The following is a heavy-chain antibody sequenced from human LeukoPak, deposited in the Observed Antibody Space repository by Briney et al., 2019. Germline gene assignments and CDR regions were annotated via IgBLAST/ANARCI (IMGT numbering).Heavy chain of an antibody. CDR2: ISYDGSNK. CDR3: ARPLREDIVVVVAATHYYYYGMDV. J-gene: IGHJ6*02. D-gene: IGHD2-15*01. V-gene: IGHV3-30-3*01. Sequence: GGSLRLSCAASGFTFSSYAMHWVRQAPGKGLEGVAVISYDGSNKYYADPVKGRFTISRDNSKNTLHLQMNSLRAEDTAVYYCARPLREDIVVVVAATHYYYYGMDVWGQGTTVTVSS. CDR1: GFTFSSYA.